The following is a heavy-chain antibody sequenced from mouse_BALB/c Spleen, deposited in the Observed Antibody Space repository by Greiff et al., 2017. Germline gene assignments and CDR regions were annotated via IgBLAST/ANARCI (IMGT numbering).Heavy chain of an antibody. CDR1: GYAFTNYL. CDR2: INPGSGGT. V-gene: IGHV1-54*01. J-gene: IGHJ3*01. CDR3: ARPIYYDYDGFAY. Sequence: VQLVESGAELVRPGTSVKVSCKASGYAFTNYLIEWVKQRPGQGLEWIGVINPGSGGTNYNEKFKGKATLTADKSSSTAYMQLSSLTSDDSAVYFCARPIYYDYDGFAYWGQGTLVTVSA. D-gene: IGHD2-4*01.